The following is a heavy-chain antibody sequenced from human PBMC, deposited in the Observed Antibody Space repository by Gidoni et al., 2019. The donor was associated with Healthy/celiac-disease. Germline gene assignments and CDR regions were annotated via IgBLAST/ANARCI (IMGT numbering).Heavy chain of an antibody. CDR3: ARHREERSSSPLDY. D-gene: IGHD6-6*01. CDR1: GGSISSSSYY. V-gene: IGHV4-39*01. J-gene: IGHJ4*02. CDR2: IYYSGST. Sequence: QLQLQEWGPGLVKPSETLSLTCTVSGGSISSSSYYWGWIRQPPGKGLEWIGSIYYSGSTYYNPSLKSRVTISVDTSKNQFSLKLSSVTAADTAVYYCARHREERSSSPLDYWGQGTLVTVSS.